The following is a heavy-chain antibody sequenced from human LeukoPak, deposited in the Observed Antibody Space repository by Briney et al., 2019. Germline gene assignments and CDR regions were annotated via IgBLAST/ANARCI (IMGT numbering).Heavy chain of an antibody. CDR1: GGSISSSSYY. V-gene: IGHV4-39*07. J-gene: IGHJ4*02. CDR2: IYYSGTT. D-gene: IGHD1-26*01. CDR3: ARDRSIVGPTPGRYFDY. Sequence: SETLSLTCTVSGGSISSSSYYWGWIRQPPGKGLEWIGSIYYSGTTYYNPSLKSRVTMSVDTSKNQFSLKLSSVTAADTAVYYCARDRSIVGPTPGRYFDYWGQGTLVTVSS.